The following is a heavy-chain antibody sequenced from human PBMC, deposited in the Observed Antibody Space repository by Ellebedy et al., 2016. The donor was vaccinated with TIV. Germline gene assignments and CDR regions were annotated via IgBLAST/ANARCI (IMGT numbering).Heavy chain of an antibody. CDR2: IYYSGST. Sequence: GSLRLSCTVSGGSLSSSSSYWGWIRQPPGKGLEWIGSIYYSGSTYYNPSLESRVTISVDTSKNQFSLKLSSVTAADTAVYYCARNLVIFTFDKWYFDLWGRGTLVTVSS. V-gene: IGHV4-39*01. CDR3: ARNLVIFTFDKWYFDL. J-gene: IGHJ2*01. D-gene: IGHD3/OR15-3a*01. CDR1: GGSLSSSSSY.